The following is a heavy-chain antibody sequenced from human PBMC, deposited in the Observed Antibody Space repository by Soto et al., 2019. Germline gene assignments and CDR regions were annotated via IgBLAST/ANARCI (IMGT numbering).Heavy chain of an antibody. D-gene: IGHD4-4*01. CDR1: GGSISSGGYS. Sequence: PSETLSLTCAFSGGSISSGGYSWSWIRQPPGKGLEWIGYIYQSGSTYYNPSLKSRVTISVDRSRNQFSLKLSSVTAADTAVYFCATQSYSNSGAYYYYAMDVWGQGTTVTVSS. CDR3: ATQSYSNSGAYYYYAMDV. V-gene: IGHV4-30-2*01. CDR2: IYQSGST. J-gene: IGHJ6*02.